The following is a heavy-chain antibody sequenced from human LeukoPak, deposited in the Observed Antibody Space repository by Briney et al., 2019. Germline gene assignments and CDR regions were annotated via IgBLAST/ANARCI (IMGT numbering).Heavy chain of an antibody. CDR3: ARGVRVAVAGYIDY. D-gene: IGHD6-19*01. CDR2: ISYDGSNK. CDR1: GFTFSNYA. V-gene: IGHV3-30*04. Sequence: GGSLRLSCAASGFTFSNYAMHWVRQAPGKGLRWVAAISYDGSNKNYADSVKGRFTISRDNSKNTLYLQMNSLRAEDTAVYYCARGVRVAVAGYIDYWGQGTLVTVSS. J-gene: IGHJ4*02.